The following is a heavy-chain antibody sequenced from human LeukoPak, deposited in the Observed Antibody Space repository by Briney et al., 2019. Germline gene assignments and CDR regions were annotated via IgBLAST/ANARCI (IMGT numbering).Heavy chain of an antibody. J-gene: IGHJ5*02. CDR1: GFTFSNYA. V-gene: IGHV3-23*01. Sequence: GGSLRLSCAASGFTFSNYAMSWVRQAPGKGLEWVSGISGSGGSTYYADSVKGRFTISRDNSKNTLYLQMNSLRAEDTAVYYCAKQKVTTTDNWFDPWGQGTLVTVSS. D-gene: IGHD4-17*01. CDR3: AKQKVTTTDNWFDP. CDR2: ISGSGGST.